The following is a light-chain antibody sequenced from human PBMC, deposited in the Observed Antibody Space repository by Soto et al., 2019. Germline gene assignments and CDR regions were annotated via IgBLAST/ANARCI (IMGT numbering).Light chain of an antibody. CDR1: QSIFYSSNNKNF. J-gene: IGKJ2*01. CDR2: WAS. CDR3: LQFVNSPYMYT. V-gene: IGKV4-1*01. Sequence: DIVMTQSPDSLAVSLGERATINCKSSQSIFYSSNNKNFLAWYQQKPGQPPKLLIYWASTRESGVPDRFSGSESGTDFTLTISSLQAEDVAVYYCLQFVNSPYMYTFGQGTKLEI.